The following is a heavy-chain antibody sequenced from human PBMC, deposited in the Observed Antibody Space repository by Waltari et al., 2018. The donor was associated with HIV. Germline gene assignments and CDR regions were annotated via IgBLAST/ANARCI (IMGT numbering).Heavy chain of an antibody. J-gene: IGHJ4*02. D-gene: IGHD3-3*01. Sequence: QVQLQESGPGLVKPSETLSLTCGVSGYPITSGYHWGWIRQPPGMGLEWIGSSFHSGSAYYNPPLRSRVTISVDTSKNQFSLKLNSLTAADTAVYFCARSEGAQTATIFDRWGQGTLVTVSS. CDR3: ARSEGAQTATIFDR. V-gene: IGHV4-38-2*01. CDR2: SFHSGSA. CDR1: GYPITSGYH.